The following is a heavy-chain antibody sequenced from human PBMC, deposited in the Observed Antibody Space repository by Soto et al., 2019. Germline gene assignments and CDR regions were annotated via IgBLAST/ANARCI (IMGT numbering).Heavy chain of an antibody. CDR1: GGSFSGYY. J-gene: IGHJ6*02. CDR3: ARGLGTHKYYYGMDV. Sequence: SETLSLTCAVYGGSFSGYYWSWIRQPPGKGLEWIGEINHSGSTNYNPSLKSRVTISVDTSKSQFSLKLSSVTAADTAVYYCARGLGTHKYYYGMDVWGQGTTVTVSS. CDR2: INHSGST. V-gene: IGHV4-34*01. D-gene: IGHD1-1*01.